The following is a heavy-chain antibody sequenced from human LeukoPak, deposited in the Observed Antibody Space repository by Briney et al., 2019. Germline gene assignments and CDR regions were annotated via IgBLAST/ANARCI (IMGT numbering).Heavy chain of an antibody. V-gene: IGHV3-23*01. CDR2: ISNSGGST. J-gene: IGHJ6*02. CDR1: GFTFSSYA. CDR3: AKVLQYHYYDMDV. Sequence: GGSLRLSCAASGFTFSSYAMSWVRQAPGKGLEWVSVISNSGGSTYYADSVKGRSTISRDKSKKTMYLQMNSLRAEDTAVYYCAKVLQYHYYDMDVWGQGTTVTVSS. D-gene: IGHD5-24*01.